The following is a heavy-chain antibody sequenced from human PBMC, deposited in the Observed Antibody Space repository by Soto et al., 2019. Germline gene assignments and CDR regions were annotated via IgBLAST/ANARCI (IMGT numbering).Heavy chain of an antibody. CDR1: GFSRSTYGMG. J-gene: IGHJ4*02. V-gene: IGHV2-5*02. D-gene: IGHD2-21*01. CDR2: TYWDDDK. Sequence: QITLRESGPTLVKPTQTLTLTCTFSGFSRSTYGMGMGWIRQPPGKAPEWLSVTYWDDDKLYSPSLKSRLTTTKDSSNRQVVLIRTDADPVDTATYYCAPVFWRGINHYVAYWGQGSLVTVSS. CDR3: APVFWRGINHYVAY.